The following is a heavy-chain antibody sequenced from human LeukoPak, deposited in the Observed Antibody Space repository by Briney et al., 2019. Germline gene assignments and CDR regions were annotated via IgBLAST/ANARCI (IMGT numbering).Heavy chain of an antibody. CDR2: IIPIFGIA. CDR3: ARDGDYYDSSGYPLGY. V-gene: IGHV1-69*04. CDR1: GGTFSSYA. J-gene: IGHJ4*02. D-gene: IGHD3-22*01. Sequence: SVKVSCKASGGTFSSYAISWVRQAPGQGLEWMGRIIPIFGIANYAQKFQGRVTITADKSTSTAYMELSSLRSEDTAVYYCARDGDYYDSSGYPLGYWGKGTLVTVSS.